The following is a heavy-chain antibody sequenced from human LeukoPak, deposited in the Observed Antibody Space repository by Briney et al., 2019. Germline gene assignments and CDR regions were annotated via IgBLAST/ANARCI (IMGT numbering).Heavy chain of an antibody. D-gene: IGHD3-22*01. Sequence: PSETLSLTCTVSGGSISSGGHYWSWIRHYPRKGPEWIGYIYYTGSTYYNPSLKSRVSISVDTSKNQFSLKMTSVTAADTAVYYCAREGDSSGYSYFDFWGQGTLVTVSS. V-gene: IGHV4-31*03. CDR1: GGSISSGGHY. J-gene: IGHJ4*02. CDR3: AREGDSSGYSYFDF. CDR2: IYYTGST.